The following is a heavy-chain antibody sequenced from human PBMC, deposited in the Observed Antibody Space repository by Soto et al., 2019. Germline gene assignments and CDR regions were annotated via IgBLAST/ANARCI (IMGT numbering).Heavy chain of an antibody. CDR3: AHSRTITIFRVVIQNSFDY. J-gene: IGHJ4*02. D-gene: IGHD3-3*01. CDR1: GFSLSTSGVG. CDR2: IYWNDDK. V-gene: IGHV2-5*01. Sequence: QITLKESGPTLVKPTQTLTLTCTFSGFSLSTSGVGVGWIRQPPGKALEWLALIYWNDDKRYSPSLKSRLTITKDTSKNQVVLTMTNMDPVDTATYYCAHSRTITIFRVVIQNSFDYWGQGTLVTVSS.